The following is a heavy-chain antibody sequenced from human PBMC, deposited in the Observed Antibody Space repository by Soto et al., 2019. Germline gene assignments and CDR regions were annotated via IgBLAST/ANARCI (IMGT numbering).Heavy chain of an antibody. CDR2: IYPGDSDT. V-gene: IGHV5-51*07. CDR3: ARFELELRYYGMDV. J-gene: IGHJ6*02. Sequence: PGVLLKISCRGCGYSLTSYSTDWEHQMPGKGLEWMGIIYPGDSDTRYSPSFQGQVTISADKSISTAYLQWSSLKASDTAMYYCARFELELRYYGMDVWGQGTTVTVSS. CDR1: GYSLTSYS. D-gene: IGHD1-7*01.